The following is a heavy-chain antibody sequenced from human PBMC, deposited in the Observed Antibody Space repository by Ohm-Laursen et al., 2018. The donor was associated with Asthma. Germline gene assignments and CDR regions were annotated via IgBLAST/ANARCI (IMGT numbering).Heavy chain of an antibody. CDR3: ARRDFSGGDPSAAFDI. V-gene: IGHV3-30-3*01. CDR2: ITSDGSWT. CDR1: GFTFSTFA. Sequence: SLRLSCAASGFTFSTFAMHWVRQAPGKGPEWVSIITSDGSWTSYADSVKGRFTISRDNSKNTLYMQMNSLRAEDTAVYYCARRDFSGGDPSAAFDIWGQGTMVTVSS. D-gene: IGHD2-21*02. J-gene: IGHJ3*02.